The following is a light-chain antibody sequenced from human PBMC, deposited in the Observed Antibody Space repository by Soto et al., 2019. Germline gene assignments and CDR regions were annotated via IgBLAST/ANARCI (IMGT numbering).Light chain of an antibody. J-gene: IGKJ5*01. CDR1: QSVSSS. CDR2: DAS. Sequence: VLTQSPATLSLSPGERATLSCRASQSVSSSLAWCQQKPGQAPRLLFYDASNRATGIPARFSGSGSGTDFTLTISSLEPEDFAVYYCQQCGNRPPITFGQGTRLEIK. V-gene: IGKV3-11*01. CDR3: QQCGNRPPIT.